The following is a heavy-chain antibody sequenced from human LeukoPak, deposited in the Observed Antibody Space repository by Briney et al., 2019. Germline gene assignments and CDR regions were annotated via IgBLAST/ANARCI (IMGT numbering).Heavy chain of an antibody. CDR3: ARGGSLVRGIIIQGNAFDI. Sequence: ASVKVSCKASGYTFTSYDINRVRQATGQGLEWRGWMNPNSGNTGYAQKFHGRVTMTRNTSISTAYMELSSLRSEDTAVYYCARGGSLVRGIIIQGNAFDIWGQGTMVTVSS. V-gene: IGHV1-8*01. D-gene: IGHD3-10*01. CDR2: MNPNSGNT. J-gene: IGHJ3*02. CDR1: GYTFTSYD.